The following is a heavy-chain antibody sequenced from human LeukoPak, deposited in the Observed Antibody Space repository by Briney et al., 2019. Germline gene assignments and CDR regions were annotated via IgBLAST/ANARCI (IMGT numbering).Heavy chain of an antibody. J-gene: IGHJ4*02. CDR3: ARGIVPSYFDY. CDR2: IYYSGST. Sequence: SETLSLTCTVSGGSISSSTYYWGWIRQPPGKGLEWIGNIYYSGSTSYNPSLKSRVTMSVDTSRNQFSLKLSSVTAADTAVYYCARGIVPSYFDYWGQGTLVTVSS. CDR1: GGSISSSTYY. D-gene: IGHD2-15*01. V-gene: IGHV4-39*07.